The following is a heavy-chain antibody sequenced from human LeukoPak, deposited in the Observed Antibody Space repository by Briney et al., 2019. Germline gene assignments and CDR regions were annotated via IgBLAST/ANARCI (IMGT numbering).Heavy chain of an antibody. J-gene: IGHJ6*02. V-gene: IGHV4-59*01. CDR3: ARRSYYYYGMDV. Sequence: SETLSLTCTVSGGSISSYYWSWIRQPPGKGLEWIGYIYYSGSTNYNPSLKSRVTISVDTSKNQFSLKLTSVTAADTAVYYCARRSYYYYGMDVWGQGTTVTVSS. CDR1: GGSISSYY. CDR2: IYYSGST.